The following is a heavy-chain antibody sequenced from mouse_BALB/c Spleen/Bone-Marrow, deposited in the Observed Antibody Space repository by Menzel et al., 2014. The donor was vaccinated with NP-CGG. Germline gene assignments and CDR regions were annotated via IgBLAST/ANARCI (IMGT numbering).Heavy chain of an antibody. D-gene: IGHD2-4*01. V-gene: IGHV5-12*02. CDR3: ARHNYDETWFAY. CDR1: GFTFSDYY. CDR2: ISNGGGST. Sequence: EVNVVESGGGLVQPGGSLRLSCATSGFTFSDYYVYWVRQTPEKRLEWVAYISNGGGSTYYPDTVKGRFTISRDNAKNTLYLQMSRLKSEDTAMYYCARHNYDETWFAYWGQGTLVTVSA. J-gene: IGHJ3*01.